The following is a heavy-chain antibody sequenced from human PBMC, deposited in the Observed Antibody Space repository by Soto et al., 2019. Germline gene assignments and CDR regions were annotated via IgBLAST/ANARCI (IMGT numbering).Heavy chain of an antibody. D-gene: IGHD2-2*01. J-gene: IGHJ6*02. CDR1: GFTFSDYY. Sequence: LRLSCAASGFTFSDYYMSWIRQAPGKGLEWVSYISSSSSYTNYADSVKGRFTISRDNAKNSLYLQMNSLRAEDTAVYYCAREDIVVVPAAISYGMDVWGQGTTVTVSS. V-gene: IGHV3-11*06. CDR2: ISSSSSYT. CDR3: AREDIVVVPAAISYGMDV.